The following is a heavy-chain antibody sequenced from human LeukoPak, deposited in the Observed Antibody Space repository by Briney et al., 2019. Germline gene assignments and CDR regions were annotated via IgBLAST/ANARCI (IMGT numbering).Heavy chain of an antibody. J-gene: IGHJ4*02. V-gene: IGHV3-23*01. CDR2: ISGSGGST. D-gene: IGHD3-10*01. CDR1: GFTFSSYA. Sequence: GGSLRLSCAASGFTFSSYAMSWVRQAPGKGLEWVSSISGSGGSTYYADSVKGRFTISRDNAKNSLYLQMNSLRAEDTAVYYCARDISMVRGSADYWGQGTLVTVSS. CDR3: ARDISMVRGSADY.